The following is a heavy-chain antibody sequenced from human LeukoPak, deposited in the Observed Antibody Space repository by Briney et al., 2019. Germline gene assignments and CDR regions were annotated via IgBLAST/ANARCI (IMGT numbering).Heavy chain of an antibody. Sequence: SETPSLTCTVSGGSISSYYWSWIRQPPGKGLEWIGYIYYSGSTNYNPSLKSRVTISVDTSKNQFSLKLSSVTAADTAVYYCARRAIAAAGIWFDPWGQGTLVTVSS. CDR1: GGSISSYY. D-gene: IGHD6-13*01. J-gene: IGHJ5*02. CDR3: ARRAIAAAGIWFDP. V-gene: IGHV4-59*08. CDR2: IYYSGST.